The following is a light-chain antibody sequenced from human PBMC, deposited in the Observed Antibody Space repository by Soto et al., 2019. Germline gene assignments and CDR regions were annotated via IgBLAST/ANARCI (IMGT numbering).Light chain of an antibody. Sequence: QSVLTQPASVSGSPGQSITISCTGTSSDVGGYNYVSWYQQHPGKAPKLMIYDVSNRPSGVSNRFSGSKAGNTASLTISGLQAEDEADYYCSSYTSSSTLEVVFGGGTQLTGL. CDR2: DVS. CDR1: SSDVGGYNY. V-gene: IGLV2-14*01. J-gene: IGLJ2*01. CDR3: SSYTSSSTLEVV.